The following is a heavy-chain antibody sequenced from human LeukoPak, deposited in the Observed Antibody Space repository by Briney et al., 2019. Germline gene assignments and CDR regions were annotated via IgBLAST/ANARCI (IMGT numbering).Heavy chain of an antibody. D-gene: IGHD4-11*01. CDR1: GYTLTSYY. CDR3: ARALMTTVTLGDY. Sequence: GASVGVSCKASGYTLTSYYIHWVRQAPGQGLEWMAWINPNSGVTNYAQKFQGRVTLTRDTPISTVYMEVSRLRSDDTAVYYCARALMTTVTLGDYWGQGTLVTVSS. CDR2: INPNSGVT. J-gene: IGHJ4*02. V-gene: IGHV1-2*02.